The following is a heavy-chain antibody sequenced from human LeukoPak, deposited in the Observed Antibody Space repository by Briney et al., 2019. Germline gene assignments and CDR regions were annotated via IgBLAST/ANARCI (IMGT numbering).Heavy chain of an antibody. CDR3: AKESRRATVTLPFQH. CDR2: INSDGSST. CDR1: GFTFSSYW. D-gene: IGHD4-17*01. J-gene: IGHJ1*01. Sequence: GGSLRLSCAASGFTFSSYWMHWVCQAPGKGLVWVSRINSDGSSTSYADSVKGRFTISRDNAKNTLYLQMNSLRAEDTAVYYCAKESRRATVTLPFQHWGQGTLVTVSS. V-gene: IGHV3-74*01.